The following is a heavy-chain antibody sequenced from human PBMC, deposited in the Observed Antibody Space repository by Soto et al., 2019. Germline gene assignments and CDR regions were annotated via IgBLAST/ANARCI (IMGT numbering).Heavy chain of an antibody. D-gene: IGHD3-22*01. V-gene: IGHV3-7*03. J-gene: IGHJ5*02. CDR2: IKQDGSEK. Sequence: QPGGSLRLSCAASGFTFSSYWMSWVRQAPGKGLEWVANIKQDGSEKYYVDSVKGRFTISRDNAKNSLYLQMNSLRAEDTAVYYCARPKDYYDSSGYFGEIPNWFDPWGQGTLVTVSS. CDR3: ARPKDYYDSSGYFGEIPNWFDP. CDR1: GFTFSSYW.